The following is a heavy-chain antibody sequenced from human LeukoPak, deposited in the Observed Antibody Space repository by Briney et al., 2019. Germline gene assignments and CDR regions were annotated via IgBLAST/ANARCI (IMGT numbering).Heavy chain of an antibody. CDR2: IRYDGSNK. CDR1: GFTFSSYG. D-gene: IGHD2-15*01. J-gene: IGHJ5*02. Sequence: GESLKISCAASGFTFSSYGMHWVRQAPGKGLEWVAFIRYDGSNKYYADSVKGRFTISRDNSKNTLYLQMKSLGAEDTAVYYCAKRDCSGGSCYGGNWFDPWGQGTLVTVSS. CDR3: AKRDCSGGSCYGGNWFDP. V-gene: IGHV3-30*02.